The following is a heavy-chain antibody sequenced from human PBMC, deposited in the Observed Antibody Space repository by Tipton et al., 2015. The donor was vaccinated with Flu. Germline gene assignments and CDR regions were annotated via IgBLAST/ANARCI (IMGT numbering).Heavy chain of an antibody. CDR1: GFTFDDYA. CDR3: AKEGNGMDV. J-gene: IGHJ6*02. Sequence: QLVQSGGGLVQPGRSLRLSCAASGFTFDDYAMHWVRQAPGKGLEWVSGISWNSGSIGYADSVKGRFTISRDNAKNSLYLQMNSLRAEDTALYYCAKEGNGMDVWGQGTTVTVSS. V-gene: IGHV3-9*01. CDR2: ISWNSGSI.